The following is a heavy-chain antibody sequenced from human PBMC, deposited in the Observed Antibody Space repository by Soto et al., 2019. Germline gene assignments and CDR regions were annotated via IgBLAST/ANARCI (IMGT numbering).Heavy chain of an antibody. CDR1: GFTFDDYA. CDR3: AKDGYCSSTSCYSWGYYYYGMDV. D-gene: IGHD2-2*02. Sequence: GGSLRLSCAASGFTFDDYAMHWVRQAPGKGLEWVSLISWDGGSTYYADSVKGRFTISRDNSKNSLYLQMNSLRAEDTALYYCAKDGYCSSTSCYSWGYYYYGMDVRGQGTTVTVSS. V-gene: IGHV3-43D*04. J-gene: IGHJ6*02. CDR2: ISWDGGST.